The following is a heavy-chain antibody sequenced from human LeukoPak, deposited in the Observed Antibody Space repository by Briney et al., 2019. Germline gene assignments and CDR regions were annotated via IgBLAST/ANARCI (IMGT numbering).Heavy chain of an antibody. Sequence: ASVKVSCKASGYTFTSYDINWVRQATGQGLEWMGWMNPNSGNTGYAQKFQGRVTMTRNTSISTAYMELSSLRPEDTAVYYCAREDYYGSGSYVNWFDPWGQGTLVTVSS. CDR1: GYTFTSYD. J-gene: IGHJ5*02. D-gene: IGHD3-10*01. V-gene: IGHV1-8*01. CDR2: MNPNSGNT. CDR3: AREDYYGSGSYVNWFDP.